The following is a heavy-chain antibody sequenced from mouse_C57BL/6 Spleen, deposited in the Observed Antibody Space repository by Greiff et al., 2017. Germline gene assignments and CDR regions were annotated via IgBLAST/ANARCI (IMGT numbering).Heavy chain of an antibody. CDR2: IYPGSGST. V-gene: IGHV1-55*01. CDR3: ARSGDYYDYDEGFAY. Sequence: QVQLQQPGAELVKPGASVKMSCKASGYTFTSYWITWVKQRPGQGLEWIGDIYPGSGSTNYNEKFKSKATLTVDTSSSTAYMQLSSLTSEDSAVXYCARSGDYYDYDEGFAYWGQGTLVTVSA. J-gene: IGHJ3*01. CDR1: GYTFTSYW. D-gene: IGHD2-4*01.